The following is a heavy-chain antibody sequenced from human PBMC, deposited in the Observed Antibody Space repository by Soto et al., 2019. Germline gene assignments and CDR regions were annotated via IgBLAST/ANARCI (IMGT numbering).Heavy chain of an antibody. CDR2: MNRDGSEK. Sequence: EVQLVESGGGLVQPGGSLRLSCAASGFTFSSYWMTWARQAPGKGLEWVASMNRDGSEKRYVDSVEGRFTISRDNAKNSLFLQMNSLTPDDTAVYYCGRDGGRRFDYGGQGSLVIVSS. J-gene: IGHJ4*02. D-gene: IGHD2-15*01. V-gene: IGHV3-7*01. CDR1: GFTFSSYW. CDR3: GRDGGRRFDY.